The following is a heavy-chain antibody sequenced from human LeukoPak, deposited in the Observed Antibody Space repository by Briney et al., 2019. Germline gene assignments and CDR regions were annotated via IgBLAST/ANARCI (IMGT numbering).Heavy chain of an antibody. CDR3: ARVYCSGANCYSAFDY. D-gene: IGHD2-15*01. J-gene: IGHJ4*02. V-gene: IGHV3-21*01. CDR2: ISSTSTYI. Sequence: GGSLRLSCAASGFTFSDYSMNWVRQAPGRGLEWVSSISSTSTYIKYADSVKGRFTISRDNAKNSLYLQMNSLRAEDSAVYYCARVYCSGANCYSAFDYWGQGTLVTVS. CDR1: GFTFSDYS.